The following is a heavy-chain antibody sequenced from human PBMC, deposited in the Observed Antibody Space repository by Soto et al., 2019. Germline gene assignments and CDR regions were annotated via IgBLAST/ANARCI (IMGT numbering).Heavy chain of an antibody. Sequence: GGSLRLSCTVSGFPFSSYVMTWVRQAPGKGLEWVSVISGGGGSTNYAESVKGRFTISRDNSENTLYLQMNSLRAEDTAVYYCAKXVTLVRGINPYSYGLDVWGQGTTVTVSS. V-gene: IGHV3-23*01. CDR2: ISGGGGST. J-gene: IGHJ6*02. CDR3: AKXVTLVRGINPYSYGLDV. CDR1: GFPFSSYV. D-gene: IGHD3-10*01.